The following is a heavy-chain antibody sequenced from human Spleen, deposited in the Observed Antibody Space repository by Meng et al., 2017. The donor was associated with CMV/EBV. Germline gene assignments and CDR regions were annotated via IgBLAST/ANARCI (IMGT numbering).Heavy chain of an antibody. J-gene: IGHJ3*02. V-gene: IGHV4-59*01. D-gene: IGHD1-26*01. CDR2: IFYGGST. CDR3: AREDSYSMGLDALDI. CDR1: GASISNYY. Sequence: SETLSLTCTVSGASISNYYWSWIRQPPGKGLEWIGYIFYGGSTNYNPSLKSRVTISVDPSKNQCSLRLSSVTAADTAVYYCAREDSYSMGLDALDIWGQGTMVTVSS.